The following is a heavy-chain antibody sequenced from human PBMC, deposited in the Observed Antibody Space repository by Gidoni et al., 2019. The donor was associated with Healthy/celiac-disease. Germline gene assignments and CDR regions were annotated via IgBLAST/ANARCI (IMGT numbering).Heavy chain of an antibody. J-gene: IGHJ6*03. D-gene: IGHD2-2*01. CDR2: ISGSGGST. Sequence: EVQLLESGGGLVQPGGSLRLSCAASGFPSSSYAVSWVRQAPGKGLGWVSAISGSGGSTYYADSVKGRFTISRDNSKNTLYLQMNSLRAEDTAVYYCAATYQPEGYYYYYYMDVWGKGTTVTVSS. CDR3: AATYQPEGYYYYYYMDV. CDR1: GFPSSSYA. V-gene: IGHV3-23*01.